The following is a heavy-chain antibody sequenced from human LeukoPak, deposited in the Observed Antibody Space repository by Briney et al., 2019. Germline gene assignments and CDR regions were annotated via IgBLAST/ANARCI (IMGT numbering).Heavy chain of an antibody. CDR1: GFTFNKYY. V-gene: IGHV3-74*01. Sequence: PGGPLRLSCAVSGFTFNKYYMHWVRQAPGKGLVWVSRISSDGSNTNYADSVKGRSTISRDNAKNTLYLQMNSLRAEDTAVYYCIRVPYWGQGALVTVSS. CDR3: IRVPY. J-gene: IGHJ4*02. CDR2: ISSDGSNT.